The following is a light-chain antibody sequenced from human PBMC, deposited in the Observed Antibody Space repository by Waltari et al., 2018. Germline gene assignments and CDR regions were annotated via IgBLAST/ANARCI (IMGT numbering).Light chain of an antibody. V-gene: IGKV3-11*01. CDR2: DAS. J-gene: IGKJ5*01. CDR1: QSVNRA. Sequence: EIELTQSPATLSLSPGERVTLSCRASQSVNRALAWYQQKPGQAPRLLIYDASNRATGIPARFSGSGSGTDFTLTISSLEAEDFGVYYCQLRSNWRITFGQGTRLEIK. CDR3: QLRSNWRIT.